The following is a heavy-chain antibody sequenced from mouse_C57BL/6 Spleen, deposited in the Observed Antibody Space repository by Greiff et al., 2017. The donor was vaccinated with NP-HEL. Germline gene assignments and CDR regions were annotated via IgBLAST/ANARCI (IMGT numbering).Heavy chain of an antibody. V-gene: IGHV1-81*01. D-gene: IGHD2-1*01. CDR3: ARFGNSDAY. Sequence: VQLQQSGAELARPGASVKLSCKASGYTFTSYGISWVKQRTGQGLEWIGEIYPRSGNTYYNEKFKGKATLTADKSSSTAYMELRSLTSEDSAVYFCARFGNSDAYWGQGTLVTVSA. J-gene: IGHJ3*01. CDR2: IYPRSGNT. CDR1: GYTFTSYG.